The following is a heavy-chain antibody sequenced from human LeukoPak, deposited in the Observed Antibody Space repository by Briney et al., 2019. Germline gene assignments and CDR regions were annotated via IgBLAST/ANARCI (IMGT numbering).Heavy chain of an antibody. CDR2: ISGSGGST. CDR3: AKCLLRGYYDTSGYYFFDD. Sequence: GGSLRLSFPSSGCTFSSYAMSWVRQPPGKGLEWVSAISGSGGSTYYTDSVKGRFTISRDNSKSTLYLQMNSLRDGDTAVYYCAKCLLRGYYDTSGYYFFDDWGQGTLVAVSS. J-gene: IGHJ4*02. CDR1: GCTFSSYA. V-gene: IGHV3-23*01. D-gene: IGHD3-22*01.